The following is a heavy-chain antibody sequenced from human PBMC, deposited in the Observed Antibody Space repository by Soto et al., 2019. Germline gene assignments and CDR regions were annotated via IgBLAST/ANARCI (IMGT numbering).Heavy chain of an antibody. CDR1: GGSISSDDYY. J-gene: IGHJ4*02. V-gene: IGHV4-30-4*01. Sequence: SETLSLTCTVSGGSISSDDYYWSWIRQPPGKGLEWIGYIYYSGRTAYNPSLKSRPIISIDTSKNQFSLNLNSVSGADTAVYYCARELSNSPDYFDYWGQGTLVTVSS. CDR3: ARELSNSPDYFDY. CDR2: IYYSGRT. D-gene: IGHD6-6*01.